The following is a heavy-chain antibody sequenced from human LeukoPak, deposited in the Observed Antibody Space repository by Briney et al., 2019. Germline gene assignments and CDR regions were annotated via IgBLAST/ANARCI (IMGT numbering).Heavy chain of an antibody. CDR3: ARDAPTMVRGVMAPDY. D-gene: IGHD3-10*01. Sequence: GGSLRLSCAASGFTFSSYWMHWVRQAPGKGLVWGSRINSDGSSTSYADSVKGRFTISRDNAKNTLYLQMNSLRAEDTAVYYCARDAPTMVRGVMAPDYWGQGTLVTVSS. V-gene: IGHV3-74*01. CDR2: INSDGSST. J-gene: IGHJ4*02. CDR1: GFTFSSYW.